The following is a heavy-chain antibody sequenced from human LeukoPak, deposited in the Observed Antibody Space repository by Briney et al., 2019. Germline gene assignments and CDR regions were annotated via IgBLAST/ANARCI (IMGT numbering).Heavy chain of an antibody. V-gene: IGHV3-9*01. CDR1: GFTFDDYA. CDR2: ISWNSGSI. CDR3: AKDLGWRDSSAYYYFDY. J-gene: IGHJ4*02. Sequence: GRSLRLSCAASGFTFDDYAMHWVRQAPGKGLEWVSGISWNSGSIGYADSVKGRFTISRDNAKNSLYLQTNSLRAEDTALYYCAKDLGWRDSSAYYYFDYWGQGTLVTVSS. D-gene: IGHD3-22*01.